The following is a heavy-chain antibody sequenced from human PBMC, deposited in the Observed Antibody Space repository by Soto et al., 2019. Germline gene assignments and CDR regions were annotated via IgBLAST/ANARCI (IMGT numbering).Heavy chain of an antibody. V-gene: IGHV3-66*01. Sequence: PGGSLRLSCAASGFTVSSNYMSWVRQAPGKGLEWVSVIYSGGSTYYADSVKGRFTISRDNSKNTLYLQMNSLRAEDTAVYYCARDNFYDSSVYYSVAHWFDPWGQGTLVTVSS. CDR1: GFTVSSNY. D-gene: IGHD3-22*01. CDR3: ARDNFYDSSVYYSVAHWFDP. CDR2: IYSGGST. J-gene: IGHJ5*02.